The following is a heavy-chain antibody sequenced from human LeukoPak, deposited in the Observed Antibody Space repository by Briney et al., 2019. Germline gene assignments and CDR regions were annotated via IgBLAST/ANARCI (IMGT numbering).Heavy chain of an antibody. Sequence: SETLSLTCTVSGGSLSSYYWSWIRQPPGKGLEWIGYIYYSGSTNYNPSLKSRVTISVDTSKNQFSLKLSSVTAADTAVYYYARDKGYSYGYRGWFDPWGQGTLVTVSS. D-gene: IGHD5-18*01. J-gene: IGHJ5*02. V-gene: IGHV4-59*01. CDR1: GGSLSSYY. CDR3: ARDKGYSYGYRGWFDP. CDR2: IYYSGST.